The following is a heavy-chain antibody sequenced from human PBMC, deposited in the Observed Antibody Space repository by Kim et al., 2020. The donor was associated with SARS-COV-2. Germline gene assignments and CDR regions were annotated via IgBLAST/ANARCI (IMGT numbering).Heavy chain of an antibody. CDR3: ARGSGSYSDY. J-gene: IGHJ4*02. D-gene: IGHD1-26*01. V-gene: IGHV4-59*01. CDR2: ISYSGST. Sequence: SETLSLTCTVSGGSISSYYWNWIRQPPGKGLEWIGYISYSGSTNYNPSLKSRVTISVDTSKNQFSLKLSSVTAADTAVYYCARGSGSYSDYWGQGTLVTVSS. CDR1: GGSISSYY.